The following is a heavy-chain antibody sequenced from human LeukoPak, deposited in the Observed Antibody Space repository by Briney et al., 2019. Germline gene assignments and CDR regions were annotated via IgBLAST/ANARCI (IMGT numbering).Heavy chain of an antibody. CDR2: INHSGST. CDR3: AREKSIVGATWNWYYYYYMDV. D-gene: IGHD1-26*01. J-gene: IGHJ6*03. Sequence: PSEALSLTCAVYGGSFSGYYWSWIRQPPGKGLEWIGEINHSGSTNYNPSLKSRVTISVDTSKNQFSLKLSSVTAADTAVYYCAREKSIVGATWNWYYYYYMDVWGKGTTVTVSS. CDR1: GGSFSGYY. V-gene: IGHV4-34*01.